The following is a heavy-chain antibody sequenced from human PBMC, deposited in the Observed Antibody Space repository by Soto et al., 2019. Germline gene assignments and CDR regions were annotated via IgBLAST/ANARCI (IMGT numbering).Heavy chain of an antibody. J-gene: IGHJ3*02. D-gene: IGHD6-13*01. CDR2: ISWNSGSI. V-gene: IGHV3-9*01. CDR1: GFTFDDYA. Sequence: EVQLVESGGGLVQPGRSLRLSCAASGFTFDDYAMHWVRQAPGKGLEWVSGISWNSGSIGYADSVKGRFTISRDNAKNSLYLQMNSLRAEDTALYYCAKEISSSWYDACDIWGQGTMVTVSS. CDR3: AKEISSSWYDACDI.